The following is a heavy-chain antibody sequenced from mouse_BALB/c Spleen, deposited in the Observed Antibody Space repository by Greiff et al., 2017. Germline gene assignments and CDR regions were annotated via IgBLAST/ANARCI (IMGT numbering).Heavy chain of an antibody. Sequence: EVQLQESGPSLVKPSQTLSLTCSVTGDSITSGYWNWIRKFPGNKLEYMGYISYSGSTYYNPSLKSRISITRDTSKNQYYLQLNSVTTEDTATYYCARYSHYYYGSSPYFDYWGQGTTLTVSS. CDR3: ARYSHYYYGSSPYFDY. CDR1: GDSITSGY. D-gene: IGHD1-1*01. J-gene: IGHJ2*01. CDR2: ISYSGST. V-gene: IGHV3-8*02.